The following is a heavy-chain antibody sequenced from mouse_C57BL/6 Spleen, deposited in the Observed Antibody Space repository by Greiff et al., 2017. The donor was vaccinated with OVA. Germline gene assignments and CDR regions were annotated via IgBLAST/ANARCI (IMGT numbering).Heavy chain of an antibody. Sequence: EVKLVESGGGLVKPGGSLKLSCAASGFTFSSYAMSWVRQTPEKRLEWVATISDGGSYTYYPDNVKGRFTISRDNAKNNLYLQMSHLKSEDTAMYYCARGGRTGTRYWYFDVWGTGTTVTVSS. V-gene: IGHV5-4*03. CDR3: ARGGRTGTRYWYFDV. J-gene: IGHJ1*03. D-gene: IGHD4-1*01. CDR1: GFTFSSYA. CDR2: ISDGGSYT.